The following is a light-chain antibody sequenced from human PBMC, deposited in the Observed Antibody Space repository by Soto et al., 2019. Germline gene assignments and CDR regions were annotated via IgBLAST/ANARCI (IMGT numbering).Light chain of an antibody. J-gene: IGKJ4*01. CDR3: QRYYHYPPLT. Sequence: DIVMTQSPDSLAVSLGERATINCKSSQSVLYSSNNKNYLAWYQQKPGQPPKLLFSWASTREPGVPDRFSGSGSGTDFTLTINDLQAEDVAVYYCQRYYHYPPLTFGGGTKVELK. CDR1: QSVLYSSNNKNY. CDR2: WAS. V-gene: IGKV4-1*01.